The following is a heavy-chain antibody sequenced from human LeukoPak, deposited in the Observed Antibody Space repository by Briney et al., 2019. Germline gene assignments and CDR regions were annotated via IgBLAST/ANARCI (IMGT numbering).Heavy chain of an antibody. CDR1: GFTFSSYG. CDR2: VSYEGSTV. Sequence: QPGGSLRLSRTPSGFTFSSYGMHWVRQAPGKGLEWVAVVSYEGSTVYYADSVKGRFTISRDNSKNTLYLQMNSLRAEDTAVYYCAKWGPSYGGVYFDYWGQGTLATVSS. J-gene: IGHJ4*02. V-gene: IGHV3-30*18. CDR3: AKWGPSYGGVYFDY. D-gene: IGHD4-23*01.